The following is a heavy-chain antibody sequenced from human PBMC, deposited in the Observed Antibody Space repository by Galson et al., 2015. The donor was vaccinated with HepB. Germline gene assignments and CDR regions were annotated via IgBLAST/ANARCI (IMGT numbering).Heavy chain of an antibody. CDR3: TRERDLGWHGNPSDVFDI. V-gene: IGHV3-49*04. J-gene: IGHJ3*02. D-gene: IGHD4-23*01. Sequence: YQRLTCAGSEFSTGDYAVGWVRQAPGKGVEWVGFIRSAIYGGTTEYAASVKGRCTVSRDDSKSIAYVQMNSLTTEDTAVYFCTRERDLGWHGNPSDVFDIWGQGTMVTVSS. CDR1: EFSTGDYA. CDR2: IRSAIYGGTT.